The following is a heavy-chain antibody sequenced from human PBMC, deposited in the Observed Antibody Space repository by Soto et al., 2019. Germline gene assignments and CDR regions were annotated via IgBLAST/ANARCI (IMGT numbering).Heavy chain of an antibody. J-gene: IGHJ3*02. CDR2: ISDSGEIT. V-gene: IGHV3-23*01. CDR3: AKMKGYCGRTICYGPPFDI. D-gene: IGHD2-2*01. Sequence: GGSLRLSCAASGFTFSNSAMSWVRQAPGKGLEWVSVISDSGEITYYADSVKGRFTISRDNSKNTLNLQMNSLRAEDTAVYYCAKMKGYCGRTICYGPPFDIWGQGTMVTVSS. CDR1: GFTFSNSA.